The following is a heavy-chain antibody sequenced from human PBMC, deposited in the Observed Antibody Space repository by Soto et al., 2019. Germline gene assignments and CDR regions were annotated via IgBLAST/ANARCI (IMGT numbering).Heavy chain of an antibody. V-gene: IGHV4-59*12. J-gene: IGHJ5*02. Sequence: SETLSLTCTVSGGSIRSYYWSWIRQPPGKGLEWIGYIYYTGGTSYNPSLKSRVAISVDTSRNQFSLRLSSVTAADTAVYYCARVPGPWGQGTLVTVSS. CDR3: ARVPGP. CDR1: GGSIRSYY. CDR2: IYYTGGT.